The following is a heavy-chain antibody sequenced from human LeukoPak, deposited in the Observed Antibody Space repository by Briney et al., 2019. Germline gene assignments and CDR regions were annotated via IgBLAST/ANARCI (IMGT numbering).Heavy chain of an antibody. CDR1: GFTFSSYA. CDR3: VRGIFSGSFGDY. D-gene: IGHD1-26*01. CDR2: ISSNGGST. V-gene: IGHV3-64D*06. J-gene: IGHJ4*02. Sequence: GGSLRLSCAASGFTFSSYAMHWVRQAPGKGLEYVSAISSNGGSTYNADSVKGRFTISRDNSKNTLFLQMSSLRAEDTAVYYCVRGIFSGSFGDYWGQGTLVTVSS.